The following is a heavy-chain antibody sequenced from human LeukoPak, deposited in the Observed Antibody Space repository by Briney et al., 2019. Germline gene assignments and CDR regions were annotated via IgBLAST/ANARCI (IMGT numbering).Heavy chain of an antibody. CDR1: GFSFSNYE. V-gene: IGHV3-48*03. CDR3: AKDATAVVGTVYMDV. D-gene: IGHD6-13*01. J-gene: IGHJ6*03. CDR2: ISNTGDII. Sequence: PGGSLRLSCAASGFSFSNYEMNWVRQAPGKGLEWISHISNTGDIIHYADSVEGRFTISRDNDKNSLYLQMNSLRAEDTVVYYCAKDATAVVGTVYMDVWGKGTTVTISS.